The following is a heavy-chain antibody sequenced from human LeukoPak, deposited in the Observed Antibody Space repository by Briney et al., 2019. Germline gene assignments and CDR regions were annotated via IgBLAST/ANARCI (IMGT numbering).Heavy chain of an antibody. CDR2: IRSRTNGETA. Sequence: GGSLRLSCTASGFTFGDDSVSCVRQAPGKGLEWVGFIRSRTNGETARYAASVEGRFTLSRDDSRSIAYLQLNSLKTEDTAVYYCTREYGDYDHAFDIWGQGTMVTVSS. CDR1: GFTFGDDS. V-gene: IGHV3-49*04. D-gene: IGHD4-17*01. J-gene: IGHJ3*02. CDR3: TREYGDYDHAFDI.